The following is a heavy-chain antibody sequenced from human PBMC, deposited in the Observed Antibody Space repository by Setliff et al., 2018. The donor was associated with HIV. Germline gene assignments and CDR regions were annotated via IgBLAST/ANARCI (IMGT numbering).Heavy chain of an antibody. CDR2: IYTSGST. CDR3: ARTLLWFGESVYFDY. J-gene: IGHJ4*02. D-gene: IGHD3-10*01. V-gene: IGHV4-61*02. CDR1: GGSISSGSYY. Sequence: PSETLSLTCTVSGGSISSGSYYWSWIRQPAGKGLEWIGRIYTSGSTNYNPSLKSRVTISVDTSKNQFSLKLSSVTAADTAVYYCARTLLWFGESVYFDYRGQGTLVTVSS.